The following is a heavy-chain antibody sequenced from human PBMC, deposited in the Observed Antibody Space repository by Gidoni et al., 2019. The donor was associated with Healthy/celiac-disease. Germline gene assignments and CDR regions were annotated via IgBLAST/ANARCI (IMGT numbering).Heavy chain of an antibody. CDR1: GGSISSGAYY. CDR2: IYYSGST. V-gene: IGHV4-30-4*01. J-gene: IGHJ4*02. CDR3: ARGGGGADY. D-gene: IGHD3-16*01. Sequence: QVQLQESGPGLVKPSQTLSLTCTVSGGSISSGAYYWSWSRQPPGKGREWIGYIYYSGSTYYTPSLRGRFTISGNTSKNQFSLKLSSVTAEDPAVYYWARGGGGADYWGQGTLVTVSS.